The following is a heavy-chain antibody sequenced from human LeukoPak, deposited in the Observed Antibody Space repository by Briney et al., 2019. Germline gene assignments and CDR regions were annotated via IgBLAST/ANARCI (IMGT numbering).Heavy chain of an antibody. J-gene: IGHJ2*01. CDR2: ISSSSSYI. CDR3: ARRANGDYGRWYYDL. D-gene: IGHD4-17*01. CDR1: GFTFSSYA. Sequence: GGSLRLSCAASGFTFSSYAMSWVRQAPGKGLEWVSSISSSSSYIYYADSVKGRFTISRDNAKNSLYLQMNSLRAEDTAVYYCARRANGDYGRWYYDLWGRGTLVSVSS. V-gene: IGHV3-21*01.